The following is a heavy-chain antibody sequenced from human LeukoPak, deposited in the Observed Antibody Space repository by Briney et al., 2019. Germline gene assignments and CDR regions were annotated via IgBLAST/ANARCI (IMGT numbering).Heavy chain of an antibody. Sequence: PSETLSLTCAVYGGSFSGYYWSWIRQPPGKGLEWIGEINHSGSTNHNPSLKSRVTISVDTSKNQFSLKLSSVTAADTAVYYCARGVRGGLDYWGQGTLVTVSS. D-gene: IGHD3-16*01. CDR3: ARGVRGGLDY. J-gene: IGHJ4*02. V-gene: IGHV4-34*01. CDR2: INHSGST. CDR1: GGSFSGYY.